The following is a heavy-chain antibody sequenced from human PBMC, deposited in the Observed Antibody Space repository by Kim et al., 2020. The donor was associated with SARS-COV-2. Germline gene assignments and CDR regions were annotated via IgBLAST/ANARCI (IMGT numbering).Heavy chain of an antibody. D-gene: IGHD2-2*01. CDR3: ARHQGCSSNCYPHFDY. J-gene: IGHJ4*02. CDR2: IYPRDSHT. V-gene: IGHV5-51*01. CDR1: GYTFSNYL. Sequence: GESLKISCKGSGYTFSNYLIGWVRQTPGKGLEWMGIIYPRDSHTRYSPSFQGQVTMSADTSISTAYLQWSSLKASDTAIYYCARHQGCSSNCYPHFDYWGQGNPVTVFS.